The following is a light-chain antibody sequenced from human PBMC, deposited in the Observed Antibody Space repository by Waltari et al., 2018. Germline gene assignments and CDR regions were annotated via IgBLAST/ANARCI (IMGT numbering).Light chain of an antibody. CDR1: SLRSYY. CDR3: QVWDSSSDHWV. V-gene: IGLV3-19*01. CDR2: GKN. Sequence: SSELTQDPAVSVALGQTVRITCQGDSLRSYYASWYQQKPGQAPVLVIYGKNNRPSEIPERFSGSNSGNTATLTISRVEAGDEADYSCQVWDSSSDHWVFGGGTKLTVL. J-gene: IGLJ3*02.